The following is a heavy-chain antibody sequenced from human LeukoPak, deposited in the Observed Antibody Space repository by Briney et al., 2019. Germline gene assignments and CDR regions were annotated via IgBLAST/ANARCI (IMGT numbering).Heavy chain of an antibody. CDR2: IYHSGST. D-gene: IGHD1-26*01. Sequence: PSETLSLTCTVSGYSISSGYYWGWIRQPPGKGLEWIGSIYHSGSTYYNPSLKSRVTISVDTSKNQFSLKLSSVTAADTAVYYCAREREQWGYSRDAFDIWGQGTMVTVSS. V-gene: IGHV4-38-2*02. J-gene: IGHJ3*02. CDR1: GYSISSGYY. CDR3: AREREQWGYSRDAFDI.